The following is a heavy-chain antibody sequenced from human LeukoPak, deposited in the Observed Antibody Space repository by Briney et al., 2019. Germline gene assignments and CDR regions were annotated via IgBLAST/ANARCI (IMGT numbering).Heavy chain of an antibody. CDR2: IIPILVIA. CDR1: GGTLSSYA. CDR3: ARDQGVTDPPPYGLDV. V-gene: IGHV1-69*04. J-gene: IGHJ6*02. Sequence: SVKVSCKASGGTLSSYAISWVRQAPGQGLECMGRIIPILVIATYAQKFQGRVTITADKSTSTAYMELSSLSSEDTAVYYCARDQGVTDPPPYGLDVWGQGTTVTVSS. D-gene: IGHD3-10*01.